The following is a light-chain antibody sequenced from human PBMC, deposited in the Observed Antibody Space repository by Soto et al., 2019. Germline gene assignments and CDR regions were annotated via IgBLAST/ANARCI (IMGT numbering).Light chain of an antibody. J-gene: IGKJ2*01. CDR3: HQYYGSPYS. V-gene: IGKV4-1*01. CDR2: DAS. Sequence: DIAMTQSPDSLVVSLGERATINCKSGRTVLSTADNQNFLAWYQQRPGQPPKLLIYDASTRAPGVPDRFIGSGSETEFTLTVAGLQPEDVAVYYCHQYYGSPYSFGQGTRLEI. CDR1: RTVLSTADNQNF.